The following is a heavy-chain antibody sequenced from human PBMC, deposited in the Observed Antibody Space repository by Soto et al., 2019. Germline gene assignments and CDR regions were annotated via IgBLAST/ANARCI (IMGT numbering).Heavy chain of an antibody. CDR2: IYYSGST. CDR1: GGSVSSGSYY. J-gene: IGHJ4*02. CDR3: ASLYYDYVWGSYRYTGSFVY. Sequence: SETLSLTCTVSGGSVSSGSYYWSWIRQPPGKGLEWIGYIYYSGSTNYNPSLKSRVTISVDTSKNQFSLKLSSVTAADTAVYYCASLYYDYVWGSYRYTGSFVYWGQGTLVTVSS. D-gene: IGHD3-16*02. V-gene: IGHV4-61*01.